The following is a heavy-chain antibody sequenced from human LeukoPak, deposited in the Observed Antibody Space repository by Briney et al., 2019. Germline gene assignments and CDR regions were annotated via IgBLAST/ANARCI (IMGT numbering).Heavy chain of an antibody. CDR1: GFTFDDYA. CDR2: ISWNSGSI. J-gene: IGHJ6*03. D-gene: IGHD4-17*01. Sequence: GGSLRLSCAASGFTFDDYAMHWVRQAPGKGLEWVSGISWNSGSIGYADSVKGRFTISRDNAKNSLYLQMNSLRAEDTALYYCAIDPTNGDYGGYYMDVWSKGTTVTVSS. V-gene: IGHV3-9*01. CDR3: AIDPTNGDYGGYYMDV.